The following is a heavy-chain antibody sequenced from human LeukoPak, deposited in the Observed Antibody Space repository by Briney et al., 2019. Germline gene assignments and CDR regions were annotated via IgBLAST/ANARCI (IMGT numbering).Heavy chain of an antibody. J-gene: IGHJ4*02. V-gene: IGHV4-39*01. CDR2: IYYSGST. CDR1: GGSISSSSYY. Sequence: PSETLSLTCTVSGGSISSSSYYWDWIRQPPGKGLEWIGSIYYSGSTYYNPPLKSRVTISVDTSKNQFSLKLSSVTAADTAVYYCAREYYYDSSGFPDYWGQGTLVTVSS. CDR3: AREYYYDSSGFPDY. D-gene: IGHD3-22*01.